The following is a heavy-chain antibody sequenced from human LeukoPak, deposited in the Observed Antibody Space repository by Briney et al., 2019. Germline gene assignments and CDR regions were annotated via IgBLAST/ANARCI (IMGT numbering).Heavy chain of an antibody. CDR1: GGSFSGYY. V-gene: IGHV4-34*01. J-gene: IGHJ4*02. Sequence: PSETLSLTCAVYGGSFSGYYWSWIRQPPGKGLEWIGEINHSGSTNYNPSLKSRVTISVDTSKNQFSLKLSSVTAADMAVYYCARVPIVVVAATDYFDYWGQGTLVTVSS. CDR3: ARVPIVVVAATDYFDY. CDR2: INHSGST. D-gene: IGHD2-15*01.